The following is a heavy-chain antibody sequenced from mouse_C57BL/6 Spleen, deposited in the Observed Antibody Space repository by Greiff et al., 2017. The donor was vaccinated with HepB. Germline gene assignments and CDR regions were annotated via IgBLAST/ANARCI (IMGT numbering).Heavy chain of an antibody. D-gene: IGHD1-1*01. Sequence: QVQLQQPGAELVKPGASVKLSCKASGYTFTSYWMQWVKQRPGQGLEWIGEIDPSDSYTNYNQKFKGKATLTVDTSSSTAYMQLSSLTSEDSAVYYCARLLRYGAMGYWGQGTSVTVAS. CDR1: GYTFTSYW. CDR3: ARLLRYGAMGY. J-gene: IGHJ4*01. CDR2: IDPSDSYT. V-gene: IGHV1-50*01.